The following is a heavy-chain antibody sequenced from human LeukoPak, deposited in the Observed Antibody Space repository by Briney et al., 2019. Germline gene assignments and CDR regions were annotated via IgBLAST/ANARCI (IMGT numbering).Heavy chain of an antibody. CDR2: IKQDGSEK. CDR3: ARDSAGNDY. D-gene: IGHD6-13*01. Sequence: GGSLRLSCAASGFTFSTYWMSWFRQAPGKGLEWVANIKQDGSEKYYVDSVKGRFTISRDNAKNSLYLQMNSLRAEDTAMYCCARDSAGNDYWGQGTLVTVSS. V-gene: IGHV3-7*01. CDR1: GFTFSTYW. J-gene: IGHJ4*02.